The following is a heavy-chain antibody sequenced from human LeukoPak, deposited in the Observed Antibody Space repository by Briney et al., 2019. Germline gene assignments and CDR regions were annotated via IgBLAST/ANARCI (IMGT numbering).Heavy chain of an antibody. D-gene: IGHD4-17*01. J-gene: IGHJ5*02. CDR1: GGSISSGSYY. CDR2: IYTSGST. V-gene: IGHV4-61*02. CDR3: ARERTTVTTGWFDP. Sequence: SQTLSLTCTVSGGSISSGSYYWSWIRQPAGKGLEWIGRIYTSGSTNYNPSLKSRVTISVDTSKKQFSLKLSSVTAADTAVYYCARERTTVTTGWFDPWGQGTLVTVSS.